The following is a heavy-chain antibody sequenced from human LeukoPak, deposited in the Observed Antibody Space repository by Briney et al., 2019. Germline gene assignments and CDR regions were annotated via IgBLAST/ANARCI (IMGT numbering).Heavy chain of an antibody. Sequence: SSETLSLTCAVHGGSFSGYYWAWIRQPPGKGLEWIGYIYYSGSTNYNPSLKSRVTISVDTSKNQFSLKLSSVTAADTAVYYCARLYDYVWGSYYFDYWGQGTLVTVSS. V-gene: IGHV4-59*01. J-gene: IGHJ4*02. CDR3: ARLYDYVWGSYYFDY. CDR2: IYYSGST. CDR1: GGSFSGYY. D-gene: IGHD3-16*01.